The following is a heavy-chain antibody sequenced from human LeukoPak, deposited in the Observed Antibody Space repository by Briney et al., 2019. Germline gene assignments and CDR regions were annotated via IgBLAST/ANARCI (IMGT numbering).Heavy chain of an antibody. CDR1: GGTFSSYA. V-gene: IGHV1-69*06. Sequence: GASVKVSCKASGGTFSSYAISWVRQAPGQGLEWMGGIIPIFGTANYAQKFQGRVTITADKSTSTAYMELSSLRSEDTAVYYCARIHDSSGYYPYYFDYWGQGTLVTVSS. CDR3: ARIHDSSGYYPYYFDY. CDR2: IIPIFGTA. J-gene: IGHJ4*02. D-gene: IGHD3-22*01.